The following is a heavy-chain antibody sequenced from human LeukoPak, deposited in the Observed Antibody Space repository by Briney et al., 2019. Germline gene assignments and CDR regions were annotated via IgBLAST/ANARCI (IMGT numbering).Heavy chain of an antibody. J-gene: IGHJ4*02. CDR2: ISGSGGST. V-gene: IGHV3-23*01. CDR1: GFTFSSYA. CDR3: AKGPRGGNRNYFDY. D-gene: IGHD4-23*01. Sequence: GGSLRLSCAASGFTFSSYAMSWVRQAPGKGMEWVSAISGSGGSTYYADSVKGRFTISRDNSKNTLYLQMNSLRAEDTAVYYCAKGPRGGNRNYFDYWGQGTLVTVSS.